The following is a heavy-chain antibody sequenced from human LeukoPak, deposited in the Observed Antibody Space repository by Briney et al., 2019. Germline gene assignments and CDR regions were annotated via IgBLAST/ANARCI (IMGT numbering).Heavy chain of an antibody. J-gene: IGHJ3*02. CDR3: ARGLEVEYGSGSYPWASDI. Sequence: SETLSLTCAVYGGSFSGYYWSWIRQPPGKGLEWIGEINHSGSTNYNPSLKSRVTISVDTSKNQFSLKLSSVTAADTAVYYCARGLEVEYGSGSYPWASDIWGQGTMVTVSS. V-gene: IGHV4-34*01. CDR2: INHSGST. CDR1: GGSFSGYY. D-gene: IGHD3-10*01.